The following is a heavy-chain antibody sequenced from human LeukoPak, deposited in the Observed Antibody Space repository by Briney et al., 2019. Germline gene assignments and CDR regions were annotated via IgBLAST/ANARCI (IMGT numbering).Heavy chain of an antibody. CDR3: ARQRIVGAPPSD. CDR2: IYPGDSDT. D-gene: IGHD1-26*01. V-gene: IGHV5-51*01. Sequence: GESLKVSCKGAGYSVTTYWIGWVRQMPGKGLEWMGIIYPGDSDTRYSPSFQGQVTISADKSISTAYLQWSSLKASDTAMYYCARQRIVGAPPSDWGQGTLVTVSS. J-gene: IGHJ4*02. CDR1: GYSVTTYW.